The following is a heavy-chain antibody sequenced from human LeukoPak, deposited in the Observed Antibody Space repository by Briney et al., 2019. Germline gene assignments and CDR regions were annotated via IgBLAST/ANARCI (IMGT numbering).Heavy chain of an antibody. D-gene: IGHD6-19*01. V-gene: IGHV1-3*01. CDR3: ARSRYSSVSFRHKEPFDY. CDR2: INAGNGNT. CDR1: GYTFTSYA. J-gene: IGHJ4*02. Sequence: ASVTVSCTASGYTFTSYAMHWVRQAPGQRLEWMGWINAGNGNTKYSQKFQGRVTITRDTSASTAYMELSSLRSEDTAVYYCARSRYSSVSFRHKEPFDYWGQGTLVTVSS.